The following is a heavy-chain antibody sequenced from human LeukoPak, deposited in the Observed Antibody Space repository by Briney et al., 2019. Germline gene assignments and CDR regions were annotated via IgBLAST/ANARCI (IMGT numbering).Heavy chain of an antibody. V-gene: IGHV1-2*06. CDR3: ARGLAVGATRVFFDYFDY. J-gene: IGHJ4*02. Sequence: ASVKVSCKASGYTFTGYYMHWVRQAPGQGLEWMGRINPNSGGTNYAQKFQGRVTMTRDTSISTAYMELSRLRSDDTAVYYCARGLAVGATRVFFDYFDYWGQGTLVTVSS. CDR2: INPNSGGT. D-gene: IGHD1-26*01. CDR1: GYTFTGYY.